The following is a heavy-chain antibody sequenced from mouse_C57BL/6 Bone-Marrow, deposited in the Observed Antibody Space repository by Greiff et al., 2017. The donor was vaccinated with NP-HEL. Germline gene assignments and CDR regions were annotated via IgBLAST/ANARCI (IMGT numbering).Heavy chain of an antibody. Sequence: QVQLQQPGAELVKPGASVKLSCKASGYTFTSYWMHWVKQRPGQGLEWIGMIHPNSGSTNYNEKFKSKATLTVDKSSSTAYMQLSSLTSEDSAVYYCARGPLKDYYAMDYWGQGTSVTVSS. CDR2: IHPNSGST. V-gene: IGHV1-64*01. J-gene: IGHJ4*01. CDR1: GYTFTSYW. D-gene: IGHD1-3*01. CDR3: ARGPLKDYYAMDY.